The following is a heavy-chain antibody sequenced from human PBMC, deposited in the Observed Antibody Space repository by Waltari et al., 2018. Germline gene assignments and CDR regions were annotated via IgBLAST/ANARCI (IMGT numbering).Heavy chain of an antibody. V-gene: IGHV4-4*07. Sequence: VQLQESGPGLVKPSETLSLTCTVSGGSISTYYWSWIRQPAGKGLEWIGRIYATGSTNYNPALKSRVTMSVDTSKNRFSLKLSSVTAADTAVYYCARLPYNNIYFYYYMDVWGKGTTVTVSS. CDR2: IYATGST. CDR1: GGSISTYY. D-gene: IGHD3-10*01. CDR3: ARLPYNNIYFYYYMDV. J-gene: IGHJ6*03.